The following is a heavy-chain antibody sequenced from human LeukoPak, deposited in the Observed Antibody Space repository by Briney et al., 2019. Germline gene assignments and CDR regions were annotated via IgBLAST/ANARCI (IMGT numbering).Heavy chain of an antibody. CDR2: TRYDGGNE. J-gene: IGHJ4*02. CDR3: VKDVRFSDSSGYYSS. V-gene: IGHV3-30*02. Sequence: GGSLRLSCAASGFTFSSYGMHWVRQAPGKGLEWVAFTRYDGGNEKYADSVKGRFTISGDNSKNTLYLQMNNLRPEDTAVYYCVKDVRFSDSSGYYSSWGQGTLVTVSS. D-gene: IGHD3-22*01. CDR1: GFTFSSYG.